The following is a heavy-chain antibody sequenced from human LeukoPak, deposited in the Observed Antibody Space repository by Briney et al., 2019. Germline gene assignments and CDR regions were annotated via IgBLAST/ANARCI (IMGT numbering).Heavy chain of an antibody. CDR1: GDSIRSYY. Sequence: SETLSLTCTVSGDSIRSYYWSWIRQSPGKGLEWIGYIYYSGGTNYNPSLKSRVTISVDTSMNHFSPKLSSVTAADTAVYYCARSLIRTSMARGVIVDYYGMDVWGQGTTVTVSS. V-gene: IGHV4-59*01. D-gene: IGHD3-10*01. CDR3: ARSLIRTSMARGVIVDYYGMDV. J-gene: IGHJ6*02. CDR2: IYYSGGT.